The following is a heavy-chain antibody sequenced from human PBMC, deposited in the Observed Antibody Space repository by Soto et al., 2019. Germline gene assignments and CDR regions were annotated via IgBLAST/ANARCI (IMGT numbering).Heavy chain of an antibody. CDR2: INHSGST. CDR1: GGSFSGYY. Sequence: SDTLSLTCAVYGGSFSGYYWSWIRQPPGKGLEWIGEINHSGSTNYNPSLKSRVTISVDTSKNQFSLKLSSVTAADTAVYYCARGNLLLWFGELLPRRYNWFDPWGQGTLVTVSS. J-gene: IGHJ5*02. V-gene: IGHV4-34*01. D-gene: IGHD3-10*01. CDR3: ARGNLLLWFGELLPRRYNWFDP.